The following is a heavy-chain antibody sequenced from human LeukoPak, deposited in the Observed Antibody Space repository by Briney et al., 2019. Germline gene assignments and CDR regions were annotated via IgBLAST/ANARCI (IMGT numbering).Heavy chain of an antibody. D-gene: IGHD3-22*01. J-gene: IGHJ3*02. CDR2: ISWNSGSI. CDR1: GFTFDDYA. CDR3: AKDISRYYDSSGPHGMGAFDI. V-gene: IGHV3-9*03. Sequence: GGSLRLSCAASGFTFDDYAMHWVRQAPGKGLEWVSGISWNSGSIGYADSVKGRFTISRDNAKNSLHLQMNSLRAEDMALYYCAKDISRYYDSSGPHGMGAFDIWGQGTMVTVSS.